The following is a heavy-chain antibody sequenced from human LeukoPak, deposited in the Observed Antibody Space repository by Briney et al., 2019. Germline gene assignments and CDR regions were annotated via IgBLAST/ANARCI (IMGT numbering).Heavy chain of an antibody. D-gene: IGHD3-3*01. J-gene: IGHJ4*02. CDR1: GFSLSTSGVG. V-gene: IGHV2-5*01. CDR3: ARARGDFWSGVYYFYY. Sequence: SGPTLVNPTQTLTLTCTFSGFSLSTSGVGVGWICQAPGKALEWLALIYWYDDKRYSPSLKSMLTITKDTSRNQVVLTMTNMDPVDTATYYCARARGDFWSGVYYFYYCGQGTLVAVSS. CDR2: IYWYDDK.